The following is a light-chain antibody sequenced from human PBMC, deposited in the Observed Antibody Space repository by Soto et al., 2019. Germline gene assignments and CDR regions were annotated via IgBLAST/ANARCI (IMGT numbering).Light chain of an antibody. J-gene: IGKJ1*01. V-gene: IGKV3-20*01. Sequence: EIVLTQSPCTLSLSPGERATLSCRASQSVSGHLAWYQQKPGQAPRLLIYGASSRATGIPDRFSGSGSGTDFTLTITRLEPEDFAVYYCQQYGSSLWTFGQGTKVDIK. CDR3: QQYGSSLWT. CDR1: QSVSGH. CDR2: GAS.